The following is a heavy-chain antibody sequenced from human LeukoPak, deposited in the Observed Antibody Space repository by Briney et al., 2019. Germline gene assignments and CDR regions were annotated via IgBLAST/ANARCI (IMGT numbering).Heavy chain of an antibody. J-gene: IGHJ4*02. CDR2: TKSNTDGGST. CDR3: TTYSSRFYYSDY. V-gene: IGHV3-15*01. CDR1: GFTFSNAW. D-gene: IGHD6-13*01. Sequence: GGSLRLSCVASGFTFSNAWMSWVRQAPGKGLEWVGRTKSNTDGGSTEYAAPVKGRFTISRDDSKSTLYLQLNSLKTEDTAVYFCTTYSSRFYYSDYWGQGTLVTVSS.